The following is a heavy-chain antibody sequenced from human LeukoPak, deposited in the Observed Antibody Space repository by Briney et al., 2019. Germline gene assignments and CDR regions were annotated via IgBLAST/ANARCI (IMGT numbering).Heavy chain of an antibody. CDR1: GYTFTGYY. CDR2: INPNSGGT. CDR3: ARILSSWYRPDY. V-gene: IGHV1-2*02. Sequence: ASVKVSCKASGYTFTGYYMHWVRQAPGQGLEWMGWINPNSGGTNYAQKLQGRVTMTTDTSTSTAYMELRSLRSDDTAVYYCARILSSWYRPDYWGQGTLVTVSS. J-gene: IGHJ4*02. D-gene: IGHD6-13*01.